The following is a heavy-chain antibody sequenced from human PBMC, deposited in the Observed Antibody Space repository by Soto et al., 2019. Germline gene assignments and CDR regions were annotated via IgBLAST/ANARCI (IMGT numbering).Heavy chain of an antibody. CDR3: ARSHGGNSGTHFDY. D-gene: IGHD2-21*02. Sequence: GASVKVSCKASGYTFTGYYMHWVRQAPGQGLEWMGWINPNSGGTNYAQKFQGWVTMTRDTSISTAYMELSRLRSDDTAVYYCARSHGGNSGTHFDYWGQGTLVTVSS. V-gene: IGHV1-2*04. J-gene: IGHJ4*02. CDR1: GYTFTGYY. CDR2: INPNSGGT.